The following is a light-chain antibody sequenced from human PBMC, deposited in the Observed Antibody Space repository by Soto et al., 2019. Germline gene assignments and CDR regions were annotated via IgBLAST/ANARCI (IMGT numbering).Light chain of an antibody. V-gene: IGKV1-5*03. Sequence: DIQMTQSPSTLSASVGDRVTITCRASQSISSWLAWYQQKPGKAPKLLIYKASSLESGVPSRFSGSGSGTEFTLTISSLQPDDFATYYCQQSFSKLLTFGGGTKVDLK. CDR1: QSISSW. J-gene: IGKJ4*01. CDR2: KAS. CDR3: QQSFSKLLT.